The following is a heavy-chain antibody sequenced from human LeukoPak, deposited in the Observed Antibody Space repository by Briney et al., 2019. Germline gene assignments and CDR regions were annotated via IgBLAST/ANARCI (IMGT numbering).Heavy chain of an antibody. V-gene: IGHV3-23*01. CDR2: ISGSGGST. J-gene: IGHJ4*02. Sequence: GGSLRLSCAASGFTFSSYAMSWVRQAPGKGLEWVSAISGSGGSTYYADSVKGRFTISRDNSKNTLYLQMNSLRAGDTAVYYCASRIAVAGIRARYYFDYWGQGTLVTVSS. D-gene: IGHD6-19*01. CDR1: GFTFSSYA. CDR3: ASRIAVAGIRARYYFDY.